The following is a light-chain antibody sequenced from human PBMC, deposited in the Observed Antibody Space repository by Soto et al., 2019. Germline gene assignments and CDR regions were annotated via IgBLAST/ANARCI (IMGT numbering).Light chain of an antibody. J-gene: IGKJ2*01. CDR1: HVISSW. CDR3: QQTNDFPYT. CDR2: AAS. V-gene: IGKV1-12*01. Sequence: DIQMTQSPSSVSASVGDRVTITCRASHVISSWLAWYQQKPGKAPTLLIYAASRLQSGVPSRFSGSESGADFSLTISSLQPEDVATYYCQQTNDFPYTFGKGTKLEIK.